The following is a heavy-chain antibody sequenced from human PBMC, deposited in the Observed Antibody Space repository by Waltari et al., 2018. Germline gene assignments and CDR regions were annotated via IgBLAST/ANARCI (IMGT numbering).Heavy chain of an antibody. Sequence: QLQLQESGPRLVRPSETLSLICRVSGVSITSNRHYWAWIRQSPGQGLEWIGTGSYSGTPYFSPSLKSRVSVSRDTSKNQVSLILGSVTAADMAVYYCATYIGASVGTAAFDVWGQGTMVTVSS. CDR1: GVSITSNRHY. D-gene: IGHD5-12*01. V-gene: IGHV4-39*01. CDR3: ATYIGASVGTAAFDV. CDR2: GSYSGTP. J-gene: IGHJ3*01.